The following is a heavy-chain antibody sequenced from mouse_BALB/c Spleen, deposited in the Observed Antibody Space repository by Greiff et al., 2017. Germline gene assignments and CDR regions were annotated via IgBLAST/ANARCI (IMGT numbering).Heavy chain of an antibody. CDR3: TRGRTWFAY. CDR2: IDPETGGT. Sequence: VQRVESGAELVRPGASVTLSCKASGYTFTDYEMHWVKQTPVHGLEWIGAIDPETGGTAYNQKFKGKATLTADKSSSTAYMELRSLTSEDSAVYYCTRGRTWFAYWGQGTLVTVSA. V-gene: IGHV1-15*01. J-gene: IGHJ3*01. CDR1: GYTFTDYE.